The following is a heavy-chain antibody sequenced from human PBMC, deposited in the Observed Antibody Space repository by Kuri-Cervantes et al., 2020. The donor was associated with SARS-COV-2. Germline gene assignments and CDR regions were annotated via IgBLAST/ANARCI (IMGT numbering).Heavy chain of an antibody. CDR1: GYSFTSYW. CDR2: IYPGDSDT. Sequence: KVSCKGSGYSFTSYWIGWVRQMPGKGLEWMGIIYPGDSDTRYSPSFQGQVTISADKSISTAYLQWSSLKASDTAMYYCARQSRGATATVTTDYYYYGMDVRGQGTTVTVSS. J-gene: IGHJ6*02. V-gene: IGHV5-51*01. D-gene: IGHD4-17*01. CDR3: ARQSRGATATVTTDYYYYGMDV.